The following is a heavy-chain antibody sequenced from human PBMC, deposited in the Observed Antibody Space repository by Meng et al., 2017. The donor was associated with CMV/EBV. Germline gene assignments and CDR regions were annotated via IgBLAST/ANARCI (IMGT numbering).Heavy chain of an antibody. D-gene: IGHD5-24*01. J-gene: IGHJ4*02. Sequence: SVKVSCKASGGTFSSYAISWVRQAPGQGLEWMGGIIPIFGTANYAQKFQGRVTITTDESTSTAYMELSSLRSEDTAVYYCARVKMATSSRGYFDYWGQGTLVTVSS. CDR1: GGTFSSYA. V-gene: IGHV1-69*05. CDR2: IIPIFGTA. CDR3: ARVKMATSSRGYFDY.